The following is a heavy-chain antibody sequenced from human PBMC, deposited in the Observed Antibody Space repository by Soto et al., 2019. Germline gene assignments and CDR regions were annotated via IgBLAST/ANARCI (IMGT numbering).Heavy chain of an antibody. D-gene: IGHD2-2*03. V-gene: IGHV4-59*08. CDR3: ARLGGLLGIVVVPAANDDAFDI. CDR2: IYYSGST. CDR1: GGSISSYY. Sequence: SETLSLTCTVSGGSISSYYWSWIRQPPGKGLEWIGYIYYSGSTNYNPSLKSRVTISVDTSKNQFSLKLSSVTAADTAVYYCARLGGLLGIVVVPAANDDAFDIWGQGTMVTVSS. J-gene: IGHJ3*02.